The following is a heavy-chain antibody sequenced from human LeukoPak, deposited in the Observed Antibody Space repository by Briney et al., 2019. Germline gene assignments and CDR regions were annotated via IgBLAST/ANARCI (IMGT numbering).Heavy chain of an antibody. J-gene: IGHJ6*03. CDR1: GLTFSSYG. D-gene: IGHD6-13*01. V-gene: IGHV3-30*02. CDR2: IRYDGSNK. CDR3: AKGSSWYVSYYYMDV. Sequence: QTGGSLRLSCAASGLTFSSYGFHWVRQAPGKGLEWVAFIRYDGSNKCYADSVKGRFTISRDNAKNSLYLQMNSLRAEDTAVYYCAKGSSWYVSYYYMDVWGKGTTVTISS.